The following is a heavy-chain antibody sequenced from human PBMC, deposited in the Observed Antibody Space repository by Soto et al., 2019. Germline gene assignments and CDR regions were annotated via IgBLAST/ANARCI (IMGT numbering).Heavy chain of an antibody. CDR3: ARDLPRFFELSKGYYYSMHV. CDR1: GYTFTSYY. Sequence: ASVKVSCKASGYTFTSYYMHWVRQAPGQGLEWMGIINPSGGSTSYAQKFQGRVTMTRDTSTSTVYMELSSLRSEDTAVYYCARDLPRFFELSKGYYYSMHVSCQGTSVTVSS. CDR2: INPSGGST. J-gene: IGHJ6*02. V-gene: IGHV1-46*01. D-gene: IGHD3-3*01.